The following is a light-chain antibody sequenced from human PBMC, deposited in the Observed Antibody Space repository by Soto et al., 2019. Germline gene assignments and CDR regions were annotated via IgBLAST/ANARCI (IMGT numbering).Light chain of an antibody. CDR3: QSYDSSLSGSV. V-gene: IGLV1-40*01. J-gene: IGLJ2*01. CDR2: GNS. Sequence: QPVLTQSPSVSGAPGQRVTISCTGSSSNIGAGYDVHWYQQLPGTAPKLLIYGNSNRPSGVPDRFSGSKSGTSASLAITGLQAEDEAYYYCQSYDSSLSGSVFGGGTKLTVL. CDR1: SSNIGAGYD.